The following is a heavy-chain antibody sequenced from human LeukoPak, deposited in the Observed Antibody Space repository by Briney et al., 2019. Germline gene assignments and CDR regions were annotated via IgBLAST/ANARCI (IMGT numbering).Heavy chain of an antibody. CDR1: GFTFSSYS. V-gene: IGHV3-7*04. CDR3: ARVLSSGYYFDY. Sequence: GGSLRLSCAASGFTFSSYSMNWVRQAPGKGLEWVANIKQDGSDKYYVDSVKGRFTISRDNAKNSLYLQMNSLRAEDTAVYYCARVLSSGYYFDYWGQGTLVTVSS. J-gene: IGHJ4*02. CDR2: IKQDGSDK. D-gene: IGHD3-22*01.